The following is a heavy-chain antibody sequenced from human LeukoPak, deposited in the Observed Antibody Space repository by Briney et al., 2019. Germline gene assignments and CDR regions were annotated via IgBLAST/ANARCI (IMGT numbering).Heavy chain of an antibody. CDR2: FSGDGGAT. V-gene: IGHV3-43*02. CDR1: GFTFDDYV. D-gene: IGHD5-18*01. Sequence: GGSLRLSCAASGFTFDDYVMHWVRQAPGKGLEWVSFFSGDGGATYYADSAKGRFTISRDNGRKSLYLQMHSLRTEDTALYYCAKGGYTYGGRLFDYWGQGTLVTVSS. CDR3: AKGGYTYGGRLFDY. J-gene: IGHJ4*02.